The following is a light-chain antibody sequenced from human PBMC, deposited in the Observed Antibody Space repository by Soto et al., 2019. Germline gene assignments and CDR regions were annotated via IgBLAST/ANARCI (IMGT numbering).Light chain of an antibody. Sequence: AIQMTQSPSSLSASAGDRVTITCRASQDIGTYLVWYQQKPGKAPNLLIYSASTLHSGGPSRFSGSGAGTVFTLTISSLQSEDSATYYCQQYFKLRMFGQGTKVEVK. CDR1: QDIGTY. CDR2: SAS. V-gene: IGKV1-8*01. J-gene: IGKJ1*01. CDR3: QQYFKLRM.